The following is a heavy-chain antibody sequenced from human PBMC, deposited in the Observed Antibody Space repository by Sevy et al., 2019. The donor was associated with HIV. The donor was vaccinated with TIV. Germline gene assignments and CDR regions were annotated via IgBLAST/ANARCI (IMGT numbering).Heavy chain of an antibody. V-gene: IGHV3-64D*06. J-gene: IGHJ3*01. CDR3: VRGASYSSNAFDV. CDR2: ISAYGDST. CDR1: GFTFSSYA. D-gene: IGHD6-19*01. Sequence: GGSLRLSCSASGFTFSSYAMHWVRQAPGKGLEYVSAISAYGDSTYHADSVKGIFTISRDNSKNTLYLQMSSLRTEDTAVYYCVRGASYSSNAFDVWGQRTMVTVSS.